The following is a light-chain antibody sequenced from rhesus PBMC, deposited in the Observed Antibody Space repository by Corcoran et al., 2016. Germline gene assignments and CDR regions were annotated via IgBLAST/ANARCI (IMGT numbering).Light chain of an antibody. V-gene: IGKV3S9*01. CDR2: GAS. J-gene: IGKJ1*01. CDR1: QSVSSY. Sequence: EIVMTQSPATLSLSPGERATLSGRASQSVSSYVAWYQQKPEQAPRLLIYGASSRATGIPDRFSGSGAGTDFTLIISSLEPEDVGVYYCQQYNNWNRTFGQGTKVEIK. CDR3: QQYNNWNRT.